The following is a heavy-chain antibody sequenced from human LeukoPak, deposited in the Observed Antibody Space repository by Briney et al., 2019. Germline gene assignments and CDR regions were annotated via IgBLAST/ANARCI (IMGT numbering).Heavy chain of an antibody. CDR1: GYTFTSYD. D-gene: IGHD6-13*01. CDR2: MNPNSGNT. CDR3: ARTGSSWYGWFDP. Sequence: GASVKDSCKASGYTFTSYDINWVRQATGQGLEWMGWMNPNSGNTGYAQKFQGRVTMTRNTSISTAYMELSSLRSEDTAVYYCARTGSSWYGWFDPWGQGTLVTVSS. V-gene: IGHV1-8*01. J-gene: IGHJ5*02.